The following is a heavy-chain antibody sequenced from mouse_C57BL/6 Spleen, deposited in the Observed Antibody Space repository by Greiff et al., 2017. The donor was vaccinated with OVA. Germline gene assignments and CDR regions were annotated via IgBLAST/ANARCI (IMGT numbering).Heavy chain of an antibody. D-gene: IGHD3-3*01. Sequence: VQLQQSGAELVKPGASVKLSCKASGYTFTSYWMQWVKQRPGQGLEWIGEIDPSDSYTNYNQKFKGKATLTVDTSPSTAYMQLSSLTSEDSAVYYCARRWDSYFDYWGQGTTLTVSS. CDR2: IDPSDSYT. V-gene: IGHV1-50*01. CDR1: GYTFTSYW. CDR3: ARRWDSYFDY. J-gene: IGHJ2*01.